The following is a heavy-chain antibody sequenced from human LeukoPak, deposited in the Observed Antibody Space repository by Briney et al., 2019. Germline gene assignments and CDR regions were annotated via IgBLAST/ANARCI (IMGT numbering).Heavy chain of an antibody. Sequence: GGSLRLSCAASGFTFSSYSMNWVRQAPGKGLEWVSYISSGSSTIYYADSVKGRFTISRDNAKNSLYLQMNSLRAEDTAVYYCARDQTIFGVVTHNLDVWGKGTTVSVSS. CDR3: ARDQTIFGVVTHNLDV. V-gene: IGHV3-48*01. J-gene: IGHJ6*04. D-gene: IGHD3-3*01. CDR2: ISSGSSTI. CDR1: GFTFSSYS.